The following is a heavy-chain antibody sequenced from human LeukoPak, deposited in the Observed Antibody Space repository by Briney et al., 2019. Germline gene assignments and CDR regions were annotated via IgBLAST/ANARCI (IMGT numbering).Heavy chain of an antibody. D-gene: IGHD1-26*01. Sequence: GGSLRLSCAASGFTFSSYGMHWVRQAPGKGLEWVAVISYDGSNKYYADSVKGRFTISRDNSKNTLYLQMNSLRAEDTAVYYCAKDLDASIVGGFDDYWGQGTLVTVSS. CDR1: GFTFSSYG. CDR3: AKDLDASIVGGFDDY. CDR2: ISYDGSNK. J-gene: IGHJ4*02. V-gene: IGHV3-30*18.